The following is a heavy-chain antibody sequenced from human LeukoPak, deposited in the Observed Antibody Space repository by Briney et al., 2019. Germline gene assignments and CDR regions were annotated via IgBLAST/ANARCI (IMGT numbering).Heavy chain of an antibody. CDR2: ISGSGGST. J-gene: IGHJ4*02. CDR1: GFTFSSYS. V-gene: IGHV3-23*01. Sequence: GGSLRLSCAASGFTFSSYSMNWVRQAPGKGLEWVSAISGSGGSTYYADSVKGRFTISRDNSKNTLYLQTNSLRAEDTAVYYCAKDGVYDILTGYVFDYWGQGTLVTVSS. D-gene: IGHD3-9*01. CDR3: AKDGVYDILTGYVFDY.